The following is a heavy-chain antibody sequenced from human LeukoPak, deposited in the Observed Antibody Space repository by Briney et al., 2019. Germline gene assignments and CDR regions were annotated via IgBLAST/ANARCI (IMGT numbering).Heavy chain of an antibody. CDR1: GGSISSSSYY. CDR2: IYYSGST. V-gene: IGHV4-39*07. CDR3: ARDWHDSSGYYYVPSPFDY. D-gene: IGHD3-22*01. J-gene: IGHJ4*02. Sequence: SETLSLTCTVSGGSISSSSYYWGWIRQPPGKGLEWIGSIYYSGSTYYNPSLKSRVTISVDTSKNQFSLKLSSVTAADTAVYYCARDWHDSSGYYYVPSPFDYWGQGTLVTVSS.